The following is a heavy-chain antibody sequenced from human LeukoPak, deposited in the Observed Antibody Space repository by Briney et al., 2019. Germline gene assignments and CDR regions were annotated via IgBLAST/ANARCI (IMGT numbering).Heavy chain of an antibody. V-gene: IGHV4-59*01. CDR3: AREWTYSSGFDY. Sequence: GSLRLSCAASGFTFSDYYMSWIRQPPGKGLEWIGYIYYSGSTNYNPSLKSRVTISVDTSKNRFSLKLSSVTAADTAVYYCAREWTYSSGFDYWGQGTLVTVSS. D-gene: IGHD6-19*01. J-gene: IGHJ4*02. CDR2: IYYSGST. CDR1: GFTFSDYY.